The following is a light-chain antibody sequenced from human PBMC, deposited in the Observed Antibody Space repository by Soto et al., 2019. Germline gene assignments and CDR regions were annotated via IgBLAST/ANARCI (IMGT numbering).Light chain of an antibody. J-gene: IGKJ4*01. V-gene: IGKV1-5*01. CDR1: QSIGYW. Sequence: DIQMTQSPSRLSASVGDRVTITCRASQSIGYWLAWYQQKPGKAPNLLIYAASTLETGVPSRFSGSGFGTEFTLTIASLQPDDSASYYCQQSYNIQALTFGGGTKVDIK. CDR3: QQSYNIQALT. CDR2: AAS.